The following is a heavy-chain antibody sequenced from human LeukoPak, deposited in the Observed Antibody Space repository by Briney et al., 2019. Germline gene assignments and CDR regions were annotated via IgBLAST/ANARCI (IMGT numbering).Heavy chain of an antibody. V-gene: IGHV4-39*01. CDR3: AGNRGIAVAATDNWFDP. CDR1: GGSISSSSYY. CDR2: IYYSGST. D-gene: IGHD6-19*01. Sequence: SETLSLTCTVSGGSISSSSYYWGWIRQPPGKGLEWIGSIYYSGSTYYNPSLKSRVTISVDTSKNQFSLKLSSVTAADTAVYYCAGNRGIAVAATDNWFDPWGQGTLVTVSS. J-gene: IGHJ5*02.